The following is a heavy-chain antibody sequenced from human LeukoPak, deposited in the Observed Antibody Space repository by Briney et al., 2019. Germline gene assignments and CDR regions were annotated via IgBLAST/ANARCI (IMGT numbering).Heavy chain of an antibody. CDR1: GFTFRNYW. Sequence: GGSVRLSCAASGFTFRNYWMTWVRQVPGKGLEWVANIKEDGSDKNYVDSVKGRFTISRGNAKNSLFLQMISLRAEDTAVYYCARDASPYDSGGYYYDAFDIWGRGTMVTVSS. CDR3: ARDASPYDSGGYYYDAFDI. V-gene: IGHV3-7*01. J-gene: IGHJ3*02. CDR2: IKEDGSDK. D-gene: IGHD3-22*01.